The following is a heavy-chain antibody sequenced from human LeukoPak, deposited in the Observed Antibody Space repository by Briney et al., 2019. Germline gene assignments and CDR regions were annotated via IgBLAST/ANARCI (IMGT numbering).Heavy chain of an antibody. V-gene: IGHV3-21*01. D-gene: IGHD5-12*01. CDR1: GFTFSSYS. CDR3: ARVKEASAFDI. CDR2: ISSSSSYM. Sequence: PGGSLRLSCAASGFTFSSYSMNWARQAPGKGLEWVSSISSSSSYMYYADSMKGRFTISRDNAKNSLYLQMNSLRAEDTAVYYCARVKEASAFDIWGQGTMVTVSS. J-gene: IGHJ3*02.